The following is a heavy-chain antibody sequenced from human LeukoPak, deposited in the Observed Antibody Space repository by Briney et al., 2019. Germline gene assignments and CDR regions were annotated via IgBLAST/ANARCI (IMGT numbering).Heavy chain of an antibody. CDR2: IYYSGST. Sequence: SETLSLTCTISGGSISSYYWSWIRQPPGKGLEWIGYIYYSGSTNYNPSLKSRVTISVDTSKNQFSLKLSSVTAADTAVYYCASGLGSSSGSSFDYWGQGTLVTVSS. V-gene: IGHV4-59*01. D-gene: IGHD6-6*01. CDR1: GGSISSYY. CDR3: ASGLGSSSGSSFDY. J-gene: IGHJ4*02.